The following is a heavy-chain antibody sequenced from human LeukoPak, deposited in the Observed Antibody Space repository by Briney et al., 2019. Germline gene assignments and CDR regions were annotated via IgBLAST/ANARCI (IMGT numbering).Heavy chain of an antibody. V-gene: IGHV4-39*07. CDR1: GGSISSSSYY. CDR2: IYYSGST. CDR3: ARDLKFTSIAALWLGYFDY. Sequence: KTSETLSLTCTVSGGSISSSSYYWGWIRQPPGKGLEWIGSIYYSGSTYYNPSLKSRVTISVDTSKNQFSLKLSSVTAADTAVYYCARDLKFTSIAALWLGYFDYWGQGTLVTVSS. D-gene: IGHD6-6*01. J-gene: IGHJ4*02.